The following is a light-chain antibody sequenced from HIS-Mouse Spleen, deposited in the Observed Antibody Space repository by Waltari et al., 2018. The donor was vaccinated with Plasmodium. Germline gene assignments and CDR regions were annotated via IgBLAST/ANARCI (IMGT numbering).Light chain of an antibody. Sequence: IVITQSPATLSVSPGESAPLSCRASQSGSSNLAWYQQKPGQAPRLLIYGASTRATGIPARFSGSGSGTEFTLTISSLQSEDFAVYYCQQYNNWSFTFGPGTKVDIK. CDR3: QQYNNWSFT. CDR2: GAS. V-gene: IGKV3-15*01. J-gene: IGKJ3*01. CDR1: QSGSSN.